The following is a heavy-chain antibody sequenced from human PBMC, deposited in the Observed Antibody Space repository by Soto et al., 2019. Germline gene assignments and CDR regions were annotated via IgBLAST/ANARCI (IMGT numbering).Heavy chain of an antibody. Sequence: ASVKVSCKASGYTFSSYGISWVRQAPGQGLEWMGWISAKKGNTKYAQKFQGRVTMTTDTSTSTAYMELRSLRSDDTAVYYCAREILSPDFYFHGMDVWGQGTTVTVSS. CDR3: AREILSPDFYFHGMDV. CDR2: ISAKKGNT. CDR1: GYTFSSYG. D-gene: IGHD2-15*01. J-gene: IGHJ6*02. V-gene: IGHV1-18*04.